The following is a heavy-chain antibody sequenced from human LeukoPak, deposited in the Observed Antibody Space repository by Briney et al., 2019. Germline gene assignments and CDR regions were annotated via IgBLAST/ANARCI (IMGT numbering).Heavy chain of an antibody. CDR1: GYTFIDYF. J-gene: IGHJ4*02. Sequence: ASVKVSCKASGYTFIDYFIHWVRQAPGQGLEWMGWINPKSGGTNFADKFQGRVTMTWDTSITTAYMELTRLKTDDTAVYYCARSNTVVLLAVVPFDYWGQGTLVTVSS. CDR3: ARSNTVVLLAVVPFDY. V-gene: IGHV1-2*02. CDR2: INPKSGGT. D-gene: IGHD2-15*01.